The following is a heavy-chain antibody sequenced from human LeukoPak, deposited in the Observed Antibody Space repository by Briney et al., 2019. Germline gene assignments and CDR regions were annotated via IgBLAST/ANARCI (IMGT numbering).Heavy chain of an antibody. CDR3: ARCGMDSITIFGVVIINAFDI. CDR2: IYHSGST. D-gene: IGHD3-3*01. J-gene: IGHJ3*02. Sequence: SETLSLTCAVSGYSISSGYYWGWIRQPPGKGLEWIGSIYHSGSTYYNPSLKSRVTISVDTSKNQFSLKLSSVTAADTAVYYCARCGMDSITIFGVVIINAFDIWGQGTMVTVSS. V-gene: IGHV4-38-2*01. CDR1: GYSISSGYY.